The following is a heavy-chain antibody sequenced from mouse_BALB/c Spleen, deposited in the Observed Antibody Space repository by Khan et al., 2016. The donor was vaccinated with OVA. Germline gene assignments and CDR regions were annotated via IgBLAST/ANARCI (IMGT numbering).Heavy chain of an antibody. Sequence: QVQLQQFGAELARPGPSVKMSCKASGYTFTSYTIHWIKLRPGQGLEWIGYINPSNGYTNYNQKFRDKATLTADKSSTTAYMQLSSLTSDDSAVYNCVRDGAYHRNDGWFAYWGQGTLVTVSA. D-gene: IGHD2-14*01. CDR3: VRDGAYHRNDGWFAY. CDR2: INPSNGYT. CDR1: GYTFTSYT. V-gene: IGHV1-4*01. J-gene: IGHJ3*01.